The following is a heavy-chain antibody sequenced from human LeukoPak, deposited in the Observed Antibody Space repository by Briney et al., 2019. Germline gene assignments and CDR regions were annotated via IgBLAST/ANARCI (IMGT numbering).Heavy chain of an antibody. CDR1: GGSISSGGYS. J-gene: IGHJ6*02. V-gene: IGHV4-30-2*01. Sequence: SETLSLTCAVSGGSISSGGYSWSWIRQPPGKGLEWIGYIYHSGSTNYNPSLKSRVTISVDTSKNQFSLKLSSVTAADTAVYYCARGGVVPAAPSTNRSLPYYYGMDVWGQGTTVTVSS. CDR2: IYHSGST. D-gene: IGHD2-2*01. CDR3: ARGGVVPAAPSTNRSLPYYYGMDV.